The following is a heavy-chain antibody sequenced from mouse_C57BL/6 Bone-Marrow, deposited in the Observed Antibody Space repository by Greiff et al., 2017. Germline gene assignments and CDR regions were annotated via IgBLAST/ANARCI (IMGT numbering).Heavy chain of an antibody. D-gene: IGHD3-2*02. V-gene: IGHV1-64*01. CDR2: IHPNSGST. CDR1: GYTFTSYW. CDR3: ARSGDSSGPGSYFDY. J-gene: IGHJ2*01. Sequence: QVQLQQPGAELVKPGASVKLSCKASGYTFTSYWMHWVKQRPGQGLEWIGMIHPNSGSTNYNEKFKSKDTLTVDKSSSTAYMQLSSLTSEDSAVYYCARSGDSSGPGSYFDYWGQGTTLTVSS.